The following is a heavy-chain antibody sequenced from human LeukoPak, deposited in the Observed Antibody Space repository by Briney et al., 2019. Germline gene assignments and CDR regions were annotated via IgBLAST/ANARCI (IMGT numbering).Heavy chain of an antibody. J-gene: IGHJ4*02. Sequence: GRSLRLSCAASGFTFDDYAMSWVRQAPGKGLEWVSAISGSGGSTYYADSVKGRFTISRDNSKNTLYLQMNSLRAEDTAVYYCAKDLLIAAAGNLDYWGQGTLVTVSS. V-gene: IGHV3-23*01. CDR3: AKDLLIAAAGNLDY. CDR1: GFTFDDYA. CDR2: ISGSGGST. D-gene: IGHD6-13*01.